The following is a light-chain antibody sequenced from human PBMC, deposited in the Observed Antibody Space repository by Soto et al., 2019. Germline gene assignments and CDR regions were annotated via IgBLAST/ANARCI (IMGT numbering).Light chain of an antibody. Sequence: QSVLTQPASVSGSPGQSITFSCTGTSSDVGGYNYVSWYQQHPGKAPKFMIYDVSNRPSGVSNRFSGSKSGNTASLTISGLQAEDEADYYCSSYTTSNTRQIVFGTGTKLTVL. CDR2: DVS. V-gene: IGLV2-14*01. CDR1: SSDVGGYNY. J-gene: IGLJ1*01. CDR3: SSYTTSNTRQIV.